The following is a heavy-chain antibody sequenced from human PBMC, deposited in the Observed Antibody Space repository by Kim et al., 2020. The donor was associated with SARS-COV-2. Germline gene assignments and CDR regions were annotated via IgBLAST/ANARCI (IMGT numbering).Heavy chain of an antibody. Sequence: GGSLRLSCAASGFTFDDYAMHWVRQAPGKGLEWVSLISGDGGSTYYADSVKGRFTISRDNSKNSLYLQMNSLRTEDTALYYCAKDIERALLWFGDPGVDYWGQGTLVTVSS. V-gene: IGHV3-43*02. CDR1: GFTFDDYA. CDR2: ISGDGGST. D-gene: IGHD3-10*01. J-gene: IGHJ4*02. CDR3: AKDIERALLWFGDPGVDY.